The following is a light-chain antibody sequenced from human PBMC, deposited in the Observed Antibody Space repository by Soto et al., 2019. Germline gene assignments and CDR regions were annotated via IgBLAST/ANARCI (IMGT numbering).Light chain of an antibody. CDR3: AAWADSLNCYV. CDR1: SSNIGSNT. V-gene: IGLV1-44*01. CDR2: SNN. J-gene: IGLJ1*01. Sequence: QSVLTQPPSASGTPGQSVTISCSGSSSNIGSNTVNWYQQLPGTAPKLLIYSNNQRPSGVPDRFSGSKSGTSASLAISGLQSEDEADYYCAAWADSLNCYVFGSGTKLTV.